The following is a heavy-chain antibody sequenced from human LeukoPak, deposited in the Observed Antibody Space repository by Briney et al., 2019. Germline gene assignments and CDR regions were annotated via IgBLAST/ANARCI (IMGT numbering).Heavy chain of an antibody. CDR3: ATSSLSLPRY. V-gene: IGHV4-59*04. Sequence: GSLRLSCVASGVTLSNYAMSWARQPPGKGLEWIGNVYYSGITYYNPSLKSRVIISLDTPKSQFSLKLSSVTAADTAVYYCATSSLSLPRYLGQGTLVTVSS. D-gene: IGHD6-6*01. CDR2: VYYSGIT. CDR1: GVTLSNYA. J-gene: IGHJ4*02.